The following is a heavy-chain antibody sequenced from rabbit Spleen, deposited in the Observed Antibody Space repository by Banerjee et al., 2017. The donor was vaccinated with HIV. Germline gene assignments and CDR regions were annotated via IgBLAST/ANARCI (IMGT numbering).Heavy chain of an antibody. Sequence: QLEESGGRLVQPGGSLTLSCKAYGFTISGYWMNWVRQAPGKGLEWIGIIYPITETTYYANWVNGRFTISSDNAQNTVDLQMNSLTPADTATYFCARNANSAWDLWGPGTLVTVS. V-gene: IGHV1S7*01. CDR1: GFTISGYW. CDR3: ARNANSAWDL. CDR2: IYPITETT. J-gene: IGHJ4*01. D-gene: IGHD4-1*01.